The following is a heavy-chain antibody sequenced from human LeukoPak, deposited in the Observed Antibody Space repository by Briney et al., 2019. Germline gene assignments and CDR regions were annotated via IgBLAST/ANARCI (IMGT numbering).Heavy chain of an antibody. D-gene: IGHD3-16*02. CDR2: ISGSGGST. Sequence: GGSLRLSCAASGFTFSSYAMSWVRQAPGKGLEWVSAISGSGGSTYYADSVKGRFTISRDNSKNTLYLQMNSLRAEDTAVYYCAKDQVWGGYRYINYYFDYWGQGTLVTVSS. CDR1: GFTFSSYA. J-gene: IGHJ4*02. V-gene: IGHV3-23*01. CDR3: AKDQVWGGYRYINYYFDY.